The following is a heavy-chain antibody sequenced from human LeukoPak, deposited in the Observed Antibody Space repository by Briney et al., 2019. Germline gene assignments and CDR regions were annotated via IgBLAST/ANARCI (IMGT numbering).Heavy chain of an antibody. CDR2: ISSSGSTI. J-gene: IGHJ4*02. D-gene: IGHD1-26*01. Sequence: PGGSLRLSCAASRFTFSDYYMSWIRQAPGKGLEWVSYISSSGSTIYYADSVKGRFTISRDNAKNSLYLQMNSLRAEDTAVYYCARQFYSGTAWDYFDYWGQGTLVTVSS. CDR3: ARQFYSGTAWDYFDY. V-gene: IGHV3-11*01. CDR1: RFTFSDYY.